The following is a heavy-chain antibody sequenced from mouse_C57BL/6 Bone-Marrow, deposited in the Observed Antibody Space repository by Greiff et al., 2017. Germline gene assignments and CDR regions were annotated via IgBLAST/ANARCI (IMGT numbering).Heavy chain of an antibody. V-gene: IGHV14-4*01. CDR3: TTHYYGSSCVYFDY. J-gene: IGHJ2*01. Sequence: EVQLVESGAELVRPGASVKLSCTASGFNIKDDYMHWVKQRPEQGLEWIGWIDPENGDTEYASKFQGKATITADTSSNTAYLQLSSLTSEDTAVYYCTTHYYGSSCVYFDYWGQGTTLTVSS. CDR2: IDPENGDT. CDR1: GFNIKDDY. D-gene: IGHD1-1*01.